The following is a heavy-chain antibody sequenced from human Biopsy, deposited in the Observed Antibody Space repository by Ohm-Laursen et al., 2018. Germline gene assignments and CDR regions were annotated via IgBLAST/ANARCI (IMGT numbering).Heavy chain of an antibody. D-gene: IGHD3-10*01. CDR1: GFIFSEYY. CDR3: ARSMTTMVRRRSYYFDY. J-gene: IGHJ4*02. Sequence: SLRLSCAASGFIFSEYYMSWIRQAPGKGLEWVANIKQDGSETYFVDSVKGRFTISRDSAKSSLYLQMNSLRAEDTAVYYCARSMTTMVRRRSYYFDYWGQGTLVTVSS. V-gene: IGHV3-7*01. CDR2: IKQDGSET.